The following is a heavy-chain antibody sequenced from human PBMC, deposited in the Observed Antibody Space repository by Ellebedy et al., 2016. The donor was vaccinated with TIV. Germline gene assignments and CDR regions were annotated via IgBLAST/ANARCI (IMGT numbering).Heavy chain of an antibody. CDR2: IYYSGST. J-gene: IGHJ4*02. CDR3: ARWGIVVVVAADY. Sequence: MPSETLSLTCTVSGGSISSGGYYWSWIRQPPGKGLEWIGSIYYSGSTYYNPSLKSRVTISVDTSKNQFSLKLSSVTAADTAVYYCARWGIVVVVAADYWGQGTLVTVSS. D-gene: IGHD2-15*01. V-gene: IGHV4-39*01. CDR1: GGSISSGGYY.